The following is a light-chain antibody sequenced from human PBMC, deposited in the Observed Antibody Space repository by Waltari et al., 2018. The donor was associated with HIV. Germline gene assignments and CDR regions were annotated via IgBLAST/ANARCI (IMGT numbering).Light chain of an antibody. V-gene: IGLV3-9*01. CDR1: SIGSKS. J-gene: IGLJ1*01. CDR3: QVWDKNTGI. Sequence: SYELTQPLSVSVALGQTAKVTCGGDSIGSKSVQGYQQKPGQAPVLVIYGDTNRPSGIPERFSGSNSGNTATLSISSAQAGDEADYYCQVWDKNTGIFGTGTKVTVL. CDR2: GDT.